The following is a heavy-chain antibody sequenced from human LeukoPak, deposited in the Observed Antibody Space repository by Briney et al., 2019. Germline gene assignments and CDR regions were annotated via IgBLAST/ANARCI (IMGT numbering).Heavy chain of an antibody. D-gene: IGHD3-22*01. J-gene: IGHJ6*03. CDR2: IYYSGST. Sequence: SETLSLTCTVSGGSIISSSYYWDWIRQPPGKGLEWIGSIYYSGSTYYNPSLKSRVTISVDTSKSQFSLKVSSVTAADTAVYYCARDRFDDSSGYYYHYYYYMDVRGKGTTVTVSS. CDR3: ARDRFDDSSGYYYHYYYYMDV. CDR1: GGSIISSSYY. V-gene: IGHV4-39*07.